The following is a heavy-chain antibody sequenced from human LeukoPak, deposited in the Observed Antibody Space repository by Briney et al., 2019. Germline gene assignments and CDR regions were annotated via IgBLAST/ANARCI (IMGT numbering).Heavy chain of an antibody. CDR3: ARRDCSSTSCPYYFDY. CDR1: GGSFSGYY. D-gene: IGHD2-2*01. V-gene: IGHV4-34*01. Sequence: SETLSLTCAVYGGSFSGYYWSWIRQPPGKGLEWIGEINHSGSTNYNPSLKSRVTISVDTSKNQFSLKLSSVTAAGTAVYYCARRDCSSTSCPYYFDYWGQGTLVTVSS. J-gene: IGHJ4*02. CDR2: INHSGST.